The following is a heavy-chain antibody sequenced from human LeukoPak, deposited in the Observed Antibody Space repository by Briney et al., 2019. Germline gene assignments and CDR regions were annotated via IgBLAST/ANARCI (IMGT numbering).Heavy chain of an antibody. CDR3: CRVGPRDYDAFDI. V-gene: IGHV3-72*01. CDR2: SRSKGNRYTT. D-gene: IGHD4-11*01. CDR1: GFTFSAHY. J-gene: IGHJ3*02. Sequence: GGSLRLSCAASGFTFSAHYMDWVRQAPGKGLEWVGRSRSKGNRYTTEDAASVRGRFTISRENSENSLSLQMNSLKSDDTAVYYCCRVGPRDYDAFDIWGQGTMVTVSS.